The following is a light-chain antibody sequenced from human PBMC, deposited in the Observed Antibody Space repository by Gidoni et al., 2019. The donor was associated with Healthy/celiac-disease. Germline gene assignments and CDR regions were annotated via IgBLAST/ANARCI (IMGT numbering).Light chain of an antibody. J-gene: IGKJ2*01. Sequence: DIQMTQSPSSLSASVGDRVTITCQASQDISNYLNWYQQKPGKAPKLLIYDASNLETGVPSRFSGSGSGTDFTFTISSLQPEDIATYYCQQYDNLPPGYTFXXXTKLEIK. CDR3: QQYDNLPPGYT. V-gene: IGKV1-33*01. CDR1: QDISNY. CDR2: DAS.